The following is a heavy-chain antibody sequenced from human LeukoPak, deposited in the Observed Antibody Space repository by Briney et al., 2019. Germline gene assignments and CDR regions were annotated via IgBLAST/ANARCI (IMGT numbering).Heavy chain of an antibody. CDR2: IIPIFGTA. J-gene: IGHJ4*02. Sequence: GSSVKVSCKASGGTFSSYAISWVRQAPGQGLEWMGGIIPIFGTANYAQKFQGRVTITADESTSTAYMELSSLRSEDTAVYYCARGPGPEDYDYVWGSYLHYFDYWGQGTLVTVSS. CDR1: GGTFSSYA. D-gene: IGHD3-16*02. CDR3: ARGPGPEDYDYVWGSYLHYFDY. V-gene: IGHV1-69*01.